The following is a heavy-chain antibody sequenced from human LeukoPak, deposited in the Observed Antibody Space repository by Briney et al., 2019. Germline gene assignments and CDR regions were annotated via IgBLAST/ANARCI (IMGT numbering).Heavy chain of an antibody. Sequence: PGGSLRLPCAASGFTFSTSSMNWVRQTPGKGLEWISYIRGSSTTIYYADSVKGRFTISRDNAKNSLYLQMNDLRAEDTGVYFCARDARSHCGTDACYGPYFDYWGQGSLVTVSS. J-gene: IGHJ4*02. V-gene: IGHV3-48*01. CDR3: ARDARSHCGTDACYGPYFDY. D-gene: IGHD2-2*01. CDR1: GFTFSTSS. CDR2: IRGSSTTI.